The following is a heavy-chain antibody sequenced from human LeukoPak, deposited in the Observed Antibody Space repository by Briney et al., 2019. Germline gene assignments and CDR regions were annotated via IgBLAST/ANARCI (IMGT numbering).Heavy chain of an antibody. Sequence: ASVKVSCKASGYTSNTQYIYWVRQAPGQGFEWMGEVNPRDGSATYVQKLQGRLTMTRDTSTSTVYMELSSLRSEDTAVYFCARRAGPSWGPYYFDQWGQGTLVTVSS. CDR2: VNPRDGSA. CDR1: GYTSNTQY. CDR3: ARRAGPSWGPYYFDQ. D-gene: IGHD7-27*01. V-gene: IGHV1-46*02. J-gene: IGHJ4*02.